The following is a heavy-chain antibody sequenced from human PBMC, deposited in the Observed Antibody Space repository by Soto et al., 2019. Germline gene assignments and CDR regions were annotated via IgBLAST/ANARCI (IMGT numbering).Heavy chain of an antibody. D-gene: IGHD5-12*01. J-gene: IGHJ5*02. V-gene: IGHV4-4*07. Sequence: PETLSLTCTVSGGSISMYSWSWIRQPAGKGLEWIGRIYTSGSTNYNPSLKSRVTMSVDTSKNHFPLKLSSVTAADTAVYYCAKGDNLGPKTGYAFDPWGQGIMVTVSS. CDR2: IYTSGST. CDR3: AKGDNLGPKTGYAFDP. CDR1: GGSISMYS.